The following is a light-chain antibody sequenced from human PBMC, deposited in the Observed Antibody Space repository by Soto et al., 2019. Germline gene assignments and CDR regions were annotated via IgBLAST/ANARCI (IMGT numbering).Light chain of an antibody. CDR3: QSYDSSLSGSTV. Sequence: QLVLTQPPSVSGAPGQRVTISCSGSSSNIGAGYDVHWYQQLPGTAPKLLISDSNNRPSGVPDRFSGSKSGTSASLAITGLQAEDEADYYGQSYDSSLSGSTVFGTGTKLTVL. CDR2: DSN. J-gene: IGLJ1*01. CDR1: SSNIGAGYD. V-gene: IGLV1-40*01.